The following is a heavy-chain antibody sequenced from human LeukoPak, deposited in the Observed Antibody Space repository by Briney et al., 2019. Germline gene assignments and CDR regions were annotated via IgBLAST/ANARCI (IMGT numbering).Heavy chain of an antibody. CDR2: ISSSSSYI. D-gene: IGHD6-13*01. CDR3: ARDYEIAAAGTYFDY. Sequence: GGSLRLSCAASGFTFSSYSMNWVRQAPGKGLEWVSSISSSSSYIYYADSVKGRFTISRDNAKNSLYLQMNSLRAEDTAVYYCARDYEIAAAGTYFDYWGQGTLVTVSS. CDR1: GFTFSSYS. J-gene: IGHJ4*02. V-gene: IGHV3-21*01.